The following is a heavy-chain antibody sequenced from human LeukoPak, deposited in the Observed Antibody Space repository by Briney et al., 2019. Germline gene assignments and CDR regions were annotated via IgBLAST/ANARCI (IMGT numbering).Heavy chain of an antibody. Sequence: ASVKVSCKASGYTFTGYYMHWVRQAPGQGLEWMGWINPNSGGTNYAQKFQGRVTMTRDTSISTAYMELSRLRSDDTAVYYCARRPLYYYYMDVWGKGTTVTVSS. CDR2: INPNSGGT. J-gene: IGHJ6*03. CDR3: ARRPLYYYYMDV. CDR1: GYTFTGYY. V-gene: IGHV1-2*02.